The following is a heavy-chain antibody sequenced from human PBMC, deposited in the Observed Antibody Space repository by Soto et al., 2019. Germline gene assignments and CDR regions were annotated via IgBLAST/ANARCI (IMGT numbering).Heavy chain of an antibody. Sequence: ASVKVSCKASGYTFTNYGFSWVRQAPGQGLEWMGWISTYSGNTNYPQKLQGRVTMTTDTSTSTAYMELRNLRSDDTAVYYCARDAFYDVADYYYYDMDVWGQGTTVTVSS. D-gene: IGHD5-12*01. J-gene: IGHJ6*02. CDR3: ARDAFYDVADYYYYDMDV. CDR2: ISTYSGNT. V-gene: IGHV1-18*01. CDR1: GYTFTNYG.